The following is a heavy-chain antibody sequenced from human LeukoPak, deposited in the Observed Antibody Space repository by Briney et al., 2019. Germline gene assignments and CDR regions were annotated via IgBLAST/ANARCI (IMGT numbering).Heavy chain of an antibody. V-gene: IGHV4-31*03. CDR2: IYYSGST. CDR1: GGSISSGGYY. Sequence: SETLSLTCTVSGGSISSGGYYWSWIRQHPGKGLEWIGYIYYSGSTYYNPSLKSRVTISVGTSKNQFSLKLSSVTAADTAVYYCATFGDPPRFDYWGRGTLVTVSS. CDR3: ATFGDPPRFDY. D-gene: IGHD2-21*01. J-gene: IGHJ4*02.